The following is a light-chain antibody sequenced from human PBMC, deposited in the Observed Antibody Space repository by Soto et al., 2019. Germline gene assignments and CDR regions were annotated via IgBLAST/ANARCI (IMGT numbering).Light chain of an antibody. V-gene: IGKV3-20*01. Sequence: DIVLTQFPGTLSLSPGERATLSCRTSQSVYKNCLAWYQQKAGQAPRLLIYAATTRATDIPDRFSGSGSGADFTLAISGLEPEDSAVYYCHQYGSAPGTFGQGTKLEIK. CDR2: AAT. J-gene: IGKJ2*01. CDR1: QSVYKNC. CDR3: HQYGSAPGT.